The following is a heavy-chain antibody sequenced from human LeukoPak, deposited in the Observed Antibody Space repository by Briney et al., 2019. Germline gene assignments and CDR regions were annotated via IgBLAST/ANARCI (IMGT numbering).Heavy chain of an antibody. V-gene: IGHV3-23*01. CDR3: AKDSGGPWFMDAFDI. CDR1: GFTFSSYA. Sequence: GGSLRPSCAASGFTFSSYAMSWVRQAPGKGLEWVSAISSSGGSTYYADSVKGRFTISRDNSKNTLYLQMNSLRAEDTAVYYCAKDSGGPWFMDAFDIWGQGTMVTVSS. D-gene: IGHD3-16*01. CDR2: ISSSGGST. J-gene: IGHJ3*02.